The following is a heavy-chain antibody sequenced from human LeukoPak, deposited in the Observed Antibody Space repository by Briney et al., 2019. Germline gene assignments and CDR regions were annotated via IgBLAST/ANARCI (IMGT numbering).Heavy chain of an antibody. CDR1: GGSISSSSYY. J-gene: IGHJ6*03. V-gene: IGHV4-39*01. D-gene: IGHD2-8*01. Sequence: SETLSLTCTVSGGSISSSSYYWGWIRQPPGKGLEWIGSIYYSGSTYYNPSLKSRVTISVDTSKNQFSLKLSSVTAADTAVYYCARNGLLGYYMDVWGKGTTVTVSS. CDR3: ARNGLLGYYMDV. CDR2: IYYSGST.